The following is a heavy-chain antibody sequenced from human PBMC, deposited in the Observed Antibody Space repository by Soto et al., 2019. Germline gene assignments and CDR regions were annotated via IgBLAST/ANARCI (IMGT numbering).Heavy chain of an antibody. J-gene: IGHJ4*02. Sequence: QVQLVQSGAEVKKPGSSVKVSCKASGGTFSSYAISWVRQAPGQGLEWMGGIIPIFGTANYAQKFQGRVTMSPVQAPSPAYLVLRGLRYEDTAVYYWACRHSEATTFDYWGQGPLVTVFS. CDR1: GGTFSSYA. V-gene: IGHV1-69*05. D-gene: IGHD4-17*01. CDR2: IIPIFGTA. CDR3: ACRHSEATTFDY.